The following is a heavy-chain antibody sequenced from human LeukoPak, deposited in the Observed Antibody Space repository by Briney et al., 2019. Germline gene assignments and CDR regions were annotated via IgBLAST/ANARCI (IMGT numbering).Heavy chain of an antibody. Sequence: GGSLRLSCAASGFIFEDYGMSWVRQVPGKGLEWVAGINWNGGNTGYVDSVKGRFTISRDNAKNTLYLQMNSLRAEDTAVYYCASDWLLSNWGQGTLVTVTS. V-gene: IGHV3-20*04. J-gene: IGHJ4*02. CDR2: INWNGGNT. CDR1: GFIFEDYG. CDR3: ASDWLLSN. D-gene: IGHD3-9*01.